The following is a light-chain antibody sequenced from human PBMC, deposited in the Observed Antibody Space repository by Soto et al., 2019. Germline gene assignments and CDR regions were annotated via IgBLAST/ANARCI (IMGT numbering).Light chain of an antibody. J-gene: IGKJ1*01. CDR1: QSISNY. CDR3: QQSYSTSWT. V-gene: IGKV1-39*01. CDR2: AAS. Sequence: DIQMTQSPSSLSASVGDRVTITYRASQSISNYLNWYQQKPGKAPKLLIYAASTLQGGVPSRFSGSGSGTDFTLTISSLQPEDFATYYCQQSYSTSWTFGQGTKVEIK.